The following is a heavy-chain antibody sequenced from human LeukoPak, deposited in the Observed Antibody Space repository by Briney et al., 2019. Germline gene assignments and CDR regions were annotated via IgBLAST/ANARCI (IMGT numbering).Heavy chain of an antibody. Sequence: SETLSLTCTVSGGSISSFYWSWIRQPPGKGLGLIGYIYYSGRTNYNPSLKSRATISVDTSKNQFSLKLNSVTAADTAIYFSARNSPPDAYYFDFWGQGTLVTVSS. V-gene: IGHV4-59*08. D-gene: IGHD1-14*01. CDR2: IYYSGRT. CDR3: ARNSPPDAYYFDF. J-gene: IGHJ4*02. CDR1: GGSISSFY.